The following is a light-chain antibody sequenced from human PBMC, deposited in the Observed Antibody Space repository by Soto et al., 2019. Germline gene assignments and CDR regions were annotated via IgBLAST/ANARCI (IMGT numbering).Light chain of an antibody. V-gene: IGKV3-15*01. Sequence: EIVMMQPPATLSVSPGGRATLSCRASQSISDTLAWYQQKPGQAPRLLIYGASTRAPGFPARFSGSGSGTDFTLTISSLQSEDFAVYYCQQFNNWPWTFGQGTKADIK. J-gene: IGKJ1*01. CDR1: QSISDT. CDR3: QQFNNWPWT. CDR2: GAS.